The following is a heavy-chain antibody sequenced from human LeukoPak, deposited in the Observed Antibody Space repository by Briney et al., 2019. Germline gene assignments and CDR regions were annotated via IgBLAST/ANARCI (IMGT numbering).Heavy chain of an antibody. CDR2: ISGSGSTI. D-gene: IGHD5-18*01. Sequence: GGSLRLSCAASGFTFSNYEMNWVRQAPGKGLEWVSYISGSGSTIYYTDSVKGRFTISRDNAKNSLYLQMNSLRAEDTAVYYCARVFLYRSSYGEYLDSWGQGTLVTVSS. V-gene: IGHV3-48*03. CDR3: ARVFLYRSSYGEYLDS. CDR1: GFTFSNYE. J-gene: IGHJ4*02.